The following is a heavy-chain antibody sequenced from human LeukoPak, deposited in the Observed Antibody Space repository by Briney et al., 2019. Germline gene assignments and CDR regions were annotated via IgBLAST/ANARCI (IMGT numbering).Heavy chain of an antibody. CDR1: GGSISSYY. D-gene: IGHD6-19*01. CDR2: IYYSGST. CDR3: ARLMYSSGWDNWFDP. J-gene: IGHJ5*02. V-gene: IGHV4-59*08. Sequence: SETLSLTCTVSGGSISSYYWSWIRQPPGKGLEWIGYIYYSGSTNYNPSLKSRVTISVDTSKNQFSLKLSSVTAADTAVYYCARLMYSSGWDNWFDPWGQGTLVTVSS.